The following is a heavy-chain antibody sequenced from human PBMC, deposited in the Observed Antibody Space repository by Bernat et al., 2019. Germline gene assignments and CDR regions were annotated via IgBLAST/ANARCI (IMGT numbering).Heavy chain of an antibody. Sequence: QMQLVQSGPEVKKPGTSVKVSCKASGFTFTSSAVQWVRQARGQRLEWIGWIVVGSGNTNYAQKFQERVTITRDMSTSTAYMELSSLGSEDTAVYYCAAANLGGGVYFDYWGQGTLVTVSS. CDR2: IVVGSGNT. CDR3: AAANLGGGVYFDY. CDR1: GFTFTSSA. D-gene: IGHD3-16*01. J-gene: IGHJ4*02. V-gene: IGHV1-58*01.